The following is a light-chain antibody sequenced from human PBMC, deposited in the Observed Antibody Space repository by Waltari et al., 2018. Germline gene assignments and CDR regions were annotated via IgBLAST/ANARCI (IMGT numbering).Light chain of an antibody. CDR2: KAS. CDR1: QTVSNL. CDR3: QQYQTYSWT. J-gene: IGKJ1*01. V-gene: IGKV1-5*03. Sequence: DIQMTQSPSTLSASVGHRVTITCRASQTVSNLLAWFQQKPGKAPKLLIYKASSLESGVPSRFSGSGSGTEFTLTISGLQPDDFATYYCQQYQTYSWTFGQGTKVETK.